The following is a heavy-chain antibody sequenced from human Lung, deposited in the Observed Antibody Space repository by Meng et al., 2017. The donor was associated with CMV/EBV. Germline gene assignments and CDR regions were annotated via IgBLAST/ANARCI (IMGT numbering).Heavy chain of an antibody. CDR3: VTETGYNYDN. V-gene: IGHV4-39*07. Sequence: RQESGPGQRQPSETMSLTCSVSGGSISSSSYYWGWIRQSPGKGLEWIGSIYFSGNTYYNPSLKSRVTMSVGTAQNKFSLTLRSVTAADTAVYYCVTETGYNYDNWGQGALVTVSS. CDR1: GGSISSSSYY. CDR2: IYFSGNT. J-gene: IGHJ4*02. D-gene: IGHD5-24*01.